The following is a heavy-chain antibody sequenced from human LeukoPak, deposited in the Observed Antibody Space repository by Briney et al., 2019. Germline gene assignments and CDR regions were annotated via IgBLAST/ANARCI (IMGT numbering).Heavy chain of an antibody. CDR1: GGTFSSYA. V-gene: IGHV1-69*13. CDR3: ARVKRVVPGPGYFDY. D-gene: IGHD2-2*01. Sequence: SVKVSCKASGGTFSSYAISWVRQAPGQGLEWMGGIIPILGTANYAQKFQGRVTITADESTSTAYMELSSLRSEDTAVYYCARVKRVVPGPGYFDYWGQGTLATVSS. J-gene: IGHJ4*02. CDR2: IIPILGTA.